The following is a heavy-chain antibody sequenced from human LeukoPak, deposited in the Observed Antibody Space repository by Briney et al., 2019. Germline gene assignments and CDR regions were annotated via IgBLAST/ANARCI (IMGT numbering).Heavy chain of an antibody. D-gene: IGHD3-22*01. CDR2: IYYSGST. CDR3: ASQYYDSSGYYSY. CDR1: GGSISSYY. Sequence: SETLSLTCTVSGGSISSYYWSWIRQPPGKGLEWIGYIYYSGSTNYNPSLKSRVTISVDTSKNQFSLKLSSVTAADTAVYYCASQYYDSSGYYSYRGQGTLVTVSP. J-gene: IGHJ4*02. V-gene: IGHV4-59*08.